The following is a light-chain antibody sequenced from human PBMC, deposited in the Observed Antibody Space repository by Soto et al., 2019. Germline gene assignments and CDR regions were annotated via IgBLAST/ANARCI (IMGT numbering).Light chain of an antibody. J-gene: IGKJ1*01. CDR3: QQYNNLPWT. CDR1: QSISGA. V-gene: IGKV3-15*01. Sequence: EIVMTQSPATLSVSPGGRATLSCRASQSISGALAWYQQKPGQAPRLLIYGASTRATSFPARFSGSGSGTDFTLTISSRQAEDFAVYYWQQYNNLPWTFGQGTKVQIK. CDR2: GAS.